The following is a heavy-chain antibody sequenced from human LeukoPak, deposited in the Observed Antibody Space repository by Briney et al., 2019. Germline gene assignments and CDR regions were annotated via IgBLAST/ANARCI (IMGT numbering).Heavy chain of an antibody. CDR2: IRDSGTRT. D-gene: IGHD3-10*01. CDR1: GFTFSSYG. V-gene: IGHV3-23*01. J-gene: IGHJ4*02. CDR3: AKIDDGSGTYMTHY. Sequence: PGGSLRLSCAASGFTFSSYGMTWVRQAPGKGLEWVSGIRDSGTRTYYADSVKGRFTISRDNSKNTLYLQMNSLRAEDTAVYYCAKIDDGSGTYMTHYWGQGTLVTVSS.